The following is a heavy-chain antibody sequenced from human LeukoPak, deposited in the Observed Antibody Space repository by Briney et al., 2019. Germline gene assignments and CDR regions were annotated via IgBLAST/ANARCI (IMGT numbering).Heavy chain of an antibody. V-gene: IGHV3-64D*06. Sequence: GGSLRLSCSASGFTISRYAMHWVRQGPPKELEYVSAISSDGGSTYYADSMKGRFTISRDNSKNTLYLQMSSLRGEDTAVYYCVKDGGYSGYETFGYWGQGTLVTVYS. D-gene: IGHD5-12*01. CDR3: VKDGGYSGYETFGY. CDR1: GFTISRYA. CDR2: ISSDGGST. J-gene: IGHJ4*02.